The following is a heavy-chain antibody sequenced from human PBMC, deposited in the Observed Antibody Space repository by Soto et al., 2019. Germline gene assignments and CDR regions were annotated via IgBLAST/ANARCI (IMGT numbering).Heavy chain of an antibody. D-gene: IGHD6-19*01. V-gene: IGHV2-5*02. J-gene: IGHJ4*02. CDR3: AHIVVAGLGYYFDN. CDR1: GFSLSSTRIA. CDR2: IYWDDDK. Sequence: QITLKESGPPLVKPTQTLTLTCTFSGFSLSSTRIAVGWIRQPPGKAPEWLALIYWDDDKRYSPFLKSRLTITMDTSKNQVVLTMSNMDPVDTARYYCAHIVVAGLGYYFDNWGQGTLVTVSS.